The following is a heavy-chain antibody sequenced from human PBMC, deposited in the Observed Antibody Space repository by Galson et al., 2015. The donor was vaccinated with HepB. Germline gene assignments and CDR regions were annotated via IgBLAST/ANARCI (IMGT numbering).Heavy chain of an antibody. Sequence: SLRLSCAASGFTFSSYWMHWVRQAPGKGLVWVSRINSDGSSTSYADSVKGRFTISRDNAKNTLYLQMSSLRAEDTAVYYCATNQHYYDSSGYSYYFDYWGQGTLVTVSS. CDR1: GFTFSSYW. CDR3: ATNQHYYDSSGYSYYFDY. J-gene: IGHJ4*02. V-gene: IGHV3-74*01. CDR2: INSDGSST. D-gene: IGHD3-22*01.